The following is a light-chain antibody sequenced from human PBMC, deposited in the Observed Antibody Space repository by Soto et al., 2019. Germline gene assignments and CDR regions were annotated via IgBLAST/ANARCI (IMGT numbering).Light chain of an antibody. Sequence: EIVLTQSPATLSLSPGERATLSCRASQSVGRTLAWFQQKPGQAPRLLIYDASNRATGIPARFTGSGSGTDFTLTIRSLEPEDFAIYFCQQRAIWPYTFGPGTKLEIK. J-gene: IGKJ2*01. CDR2: DAS. V-gene: IGKV3-11*01. CDR1: QSVGRT. CDR3: QQRAIWPYT.